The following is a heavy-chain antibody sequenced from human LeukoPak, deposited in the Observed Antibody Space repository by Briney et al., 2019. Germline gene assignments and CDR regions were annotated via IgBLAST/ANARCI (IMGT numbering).Heavy chain of an antibody. CDR2: INHSGST. CDR1: GGSFSGYY. V-gene: IGHV4-34*01. Sequence: SETLSLTCAVYGGSFSGYYWSWIRQPPGKGLEWIGEINHSGSTNYNPSLKSRLTMSVDTSKNQFSLKLSSVTAADTAVYYCARDYYGSGSYHYWGQGTLVTVSS. J-gene: IGHJ4*02. D-gene: IGHD3-10*01. CDR3: ARDYYGSGSYHY.